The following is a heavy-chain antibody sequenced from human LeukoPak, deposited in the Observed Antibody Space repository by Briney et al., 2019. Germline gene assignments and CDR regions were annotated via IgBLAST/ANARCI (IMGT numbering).Heavy chain of an antibody. CDR1: GFTVSSNY. J-gene: IGHJ3*02. CDR3: AREYYYDSGPAFDI. CDR2: IYSGGST. Sequence: PGGSLRLSCAASGFTVSSNYMSWVRQAPGKGLEWVSVIYSGGSTYYADSVKGRFTISRHNSKNTLYLQMNSLRAEDTAVYYCAREYYYDSGPAFDIWGQGTMVTVSS. D-gene: IGHD3-22*01. V-gene: IGHV3-53*04.